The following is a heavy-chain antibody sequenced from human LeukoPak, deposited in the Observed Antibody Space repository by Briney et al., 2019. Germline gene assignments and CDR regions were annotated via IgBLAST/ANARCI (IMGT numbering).Heavy chain of an antibody. CDR1: GFTFSDYS. J-gene: IGHJ3*02. D-gene: IGHD3-10*01. Sequence: GGSLRLSCATSGFTFSDYSMHWVRQAPGKGLEYVSTISTNGGDTYYANSVKGRFTISRDNSKNTLSLQMGSLRAEDTAVYYCARDSMVRGGGAFDIWGQGTMVTVSS. CDR3: ARDSMVRGGGAFDI. CDR2: ISTNGGDT. V-gene: IGHV3-64*01.